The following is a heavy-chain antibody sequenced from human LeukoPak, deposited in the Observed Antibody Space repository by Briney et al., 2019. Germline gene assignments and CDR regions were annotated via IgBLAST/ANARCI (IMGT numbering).Heavy chain of an antibody. CDR1: GFTFSSYG. V-gene: IGHV3-30*03. CDR3: ARDAFYSSGTYFDY. Sequence: GRSLRLSCAASGFTFSSYGMHWVRQAPGKGLEWVAVISRDGSGTYYADSVKGRFTISRDNSKNTLYLQMNSLEPDDTAVYYCARDAFYSSGTYFDYWGQGTLVTVSS. CDR2: ISRDGSGT. D-gene: IGHD3-10*01. J-gene: IGHJ4*02.